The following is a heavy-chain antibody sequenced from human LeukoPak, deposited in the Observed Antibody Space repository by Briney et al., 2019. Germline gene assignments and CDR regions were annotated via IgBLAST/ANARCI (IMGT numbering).Heavy chain of an antibody. CDR1: GFTFSSYG. J-gene: IGHJ4*02. CDR3: ARDFGPTWYELDY. CDR2: IWYDGSKS. Sequence: PGGSLRLSCAASGFTFSSYGMHRVRQPPGKGLEWVAVIWYDGSKSYYTDSVKGRFTISRDSPKNTLYLQMNSLRVEDTAVYYCARDFGPTWYELDYWGQGTLVTVSS. V-gene: IGHV3-33*01. D-gene: IGHD6-13*01.